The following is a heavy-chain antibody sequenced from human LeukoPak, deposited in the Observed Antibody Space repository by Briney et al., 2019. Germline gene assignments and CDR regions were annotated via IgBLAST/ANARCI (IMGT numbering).Heavy chain of an antibody. V-gene: IGHV3-21*01. D-gene: IGHD2-15*01. CDR3: ARRPTQTATLDY. J-gene: IGHJ4*02. Sequence: GGSLRLSCAASGFTFSSYIMNWVRQALGKGLEWVSSISSSSSYIYYADSVKGRFTISRDNAKNSLYLQMNSLRAEDTAVYYCARRPTQTATLDYWGQGTLVTVSS. CDR2: ISSSSSYI. CDR1: GFTFSSYI.